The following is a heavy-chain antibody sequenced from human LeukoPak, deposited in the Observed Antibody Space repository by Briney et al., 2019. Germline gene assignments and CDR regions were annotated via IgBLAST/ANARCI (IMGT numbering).Heavy chain of an antibody. J-gene: IGHJ4*02. V-gene: IGHV4-59*12. CDR1: GGSISSYS. Sequence: SETLSLTCTVSGGSISSYSWSWIRQPPGKGLEWIGYIYHSGSTYYNPSLKSRVTISVDRSKNQFSLKLSSVTAADTAVYYCARPYCSAGNCYSNFDSWGQGTLVTVSS. CDR2: IYHSGST. CDR3: ARPYCSAGNCYSNFDS. D-gene: IGHD2-15*01.